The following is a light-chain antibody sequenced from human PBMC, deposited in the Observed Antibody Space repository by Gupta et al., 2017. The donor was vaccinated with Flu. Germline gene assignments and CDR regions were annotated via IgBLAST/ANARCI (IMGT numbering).Light chain of an antibody. CDR2: KDM. CDR3: QSADSTSTYVV. Sequence: YQLTHPPPVVVPPGHTARITCSGDALPNQYVYWLQQKPGQAPGLLIYKDMERPSGIPERFSASGSGTTATLPISGVQAGDEADYYWQSADSTSTYVVFGAGTKVTVL. CDR1: ALPNQY. V-gene: IGLV3-25*03. J-gene: IGLJ1*01.